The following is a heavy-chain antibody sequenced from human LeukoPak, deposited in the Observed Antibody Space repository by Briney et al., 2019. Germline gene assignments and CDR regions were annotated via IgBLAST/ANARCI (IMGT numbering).Heavy chain of an antibody. CDR1: GYTLTELS. CDR2: FDPEDGDT. Sequence: ASVKVSCKVSGYTLTELSMHWVRQAPGKGLEWMGGFDPEDGDTIYAQKFQGRVTMTEDTSTDTAYMELSSLRSEDTAVYYCATGLGWTGQGNWFDPWGQGTLVTVSS. V-gene: IGHV1-24*01. CDR3: ATGLGWTGQGNWFDP. D-gene: IGHD6-19*01. J-gene: IGHJ5*02.